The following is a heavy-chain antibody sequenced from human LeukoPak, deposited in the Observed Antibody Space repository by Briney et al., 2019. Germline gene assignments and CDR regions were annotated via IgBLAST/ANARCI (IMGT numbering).Heavy chain of an antibody. V-gene: IGHV3-30*02. CDR3: ATMPYYYDSSGYYEHDY. Sequence: GGSLRLSCAASGFTFSTYGMHWVRQAPGKGLEWLTDIWYDGSNKYYTDSVKGRFTISRDNSKNTLYLQMNSLRAEDTAVYYCATMPYYYDSSGYYEHDYWGQGTLVTVSS. CDR2: IWYDGSNK. J-gene: IGHJ4*02. D-gene: IGHD3-22*01. CDR1: GFTFSTYG.